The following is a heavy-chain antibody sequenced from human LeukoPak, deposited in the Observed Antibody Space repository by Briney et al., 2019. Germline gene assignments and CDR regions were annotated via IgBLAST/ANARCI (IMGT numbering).Heavy chain of an antibody. CDR1: GFTFSNYA. Sequence: PGGSLRLSCAASGFTFSNYAMNWVRQAPGKGLEWVSSISSSSGYIYYADSVKGRFTISRDNAKSSLYLQMNSLRAEDTAVYYCARVEDYYDSSGYSAWDYWGQGTLVTVSS. CDR3: ARVEDYYDSSGYSAWDY. D-gene: IGHD3-22*01. CDR2: ISSSSGYI. J-gene: IGHJ4*02. V-gene: IGHV3-21*01.